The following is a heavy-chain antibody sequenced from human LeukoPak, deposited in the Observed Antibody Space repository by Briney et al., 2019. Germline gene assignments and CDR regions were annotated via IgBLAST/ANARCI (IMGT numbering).Heavy chain of an antibody. D-gene: IGHD1-1*01. CDR3: ARDQNVRGVAAGMEGWFDP. V-gene: IGHV1-69*04. J-gene: IGHJ5*02. CDR2: IIPKFDLT. CDR1: GYTFTSYA. Sequence: ASVKVSCKASGYTFTSYAMNWVRRAPGQGLEWMARIIPKFDLTKIAQKFEGRVSITADTSTSRVYLELSNVDSDDTAIYYCARDQNVRGVAAGMEGWFDPWGQGTLVTVSS.